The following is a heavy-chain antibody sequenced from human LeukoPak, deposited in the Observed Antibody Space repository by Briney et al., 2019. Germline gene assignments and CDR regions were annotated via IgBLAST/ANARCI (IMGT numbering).Heavy chain of an antibody. Sequence: GGSLRLSCAASGFTFSNYWMTWVRQAPGKGLEWVANIRPDGSEIHYVDSVKGRFTISRDNAKKSVYLQMNSLRAEDTAVYYCARGGYCSSAHCYTSDFWGQGTLVTVSS. CDR2: IRPDGSEI. D-gene: IGHD2-2*02. CDR1: GFTFSNYW. J-gene: IGHJ4*02. V-gene: IGHV3-7*03. CDR3: ARGGYCSSAHCYTSDF.